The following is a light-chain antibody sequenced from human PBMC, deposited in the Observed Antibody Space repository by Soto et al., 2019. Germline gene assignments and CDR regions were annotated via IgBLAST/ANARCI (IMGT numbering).Light chain of an antibody. J-gene: IGLJ2*01. Sequence: QSALTQPPSASGSPGQSVTISCTGTSSDVGGYNYVSWYQQHPGKAPKLMIYEVSKRPSGVPDRFSGSKSGNTASLTVSGLQAEGEADYYCSSYAGSNNYVVFGGVTKLTVL. CDR1: SSDVGGYNY. V-gene: IGLV2-8*01. CDR2: EVS. CDR3: SSYAGSNNYVV.